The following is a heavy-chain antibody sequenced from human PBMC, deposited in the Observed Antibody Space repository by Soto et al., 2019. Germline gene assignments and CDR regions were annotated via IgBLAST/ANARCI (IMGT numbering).Heavy chain of an antibody. CDR3: AKDKGHYDSKGWFDP. Sequence: EVQLLESGGGLVQPGGSLRLSCAASGFTFSSYAMSWVRQAPGKGLEWVSAISGSGGSTYYADSVKGRFTISRDNSKNTQYLQMNSLRAEDTAVYYCAKDKGHYDSKGWFDPWGQGTLVTVSS. D-gene: IGHD3-22*01. CDR1: GFTFSSYA. V-gene: IGHV3-23*01. CDR2: ISGSGGST. J-gene: IGHJ5*02.